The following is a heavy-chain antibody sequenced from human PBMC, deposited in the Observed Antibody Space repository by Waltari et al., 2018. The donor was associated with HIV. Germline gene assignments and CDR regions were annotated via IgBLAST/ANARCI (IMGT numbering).Heavy chain of an antibody. CDR3: ARDPAAGRVNGPYYYGLDV. CDR2: IYSDGST. V-gene: IGHV3-66*01. D-gene: IGHD2-8*01. Sequence: AASGFLVSSNYMSWVRQAPGKGLEWVSVIYSDGSTNYADSVKGRFTISREKSTNALYLQMSSLKVEDTAVYYCARDPAAGRVNGPYYYGLDVWGRGTTVTVSS. J-gene: IGHJ6*02. CDR1: GFLVSSNY.